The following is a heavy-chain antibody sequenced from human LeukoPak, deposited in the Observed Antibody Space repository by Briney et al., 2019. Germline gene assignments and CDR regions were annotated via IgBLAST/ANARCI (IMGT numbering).Heavy chain of an antibody. V-gene: IGHV4-38-2*01. CDR1: GDAISSGNY. Sequence: SETLSLTCVVSGDAISSGNYWGWIWQPPEKGLEWIGNIHHSGYTNYNPSLKSRVTISVDTSKNQFSLKMKSVTAADTAVYYCARMGSEYWGRGTLVTVSS. CDR3: ARMGSEY. CDR2: IHHSGYT. D-gene: IGHD1-14*01. J-gene: IGHJ4*02.